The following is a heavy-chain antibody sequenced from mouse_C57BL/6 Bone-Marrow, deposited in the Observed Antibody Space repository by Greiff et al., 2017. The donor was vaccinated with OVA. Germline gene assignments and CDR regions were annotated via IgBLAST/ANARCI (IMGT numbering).Heavy chain of an antibody. D-gene: IGHD2-5*01. Sequence: VQLQQPGAELVKPGASVKLSCKASGYTFTSYWMQWVKQRPGQGLEWIGEIDPSDSYTNYNQKFKGKATLTVDTSSSTAYMQLSSLTSEDSAVYYCARSDSNYPYYFDYWGQGTTLTVSS. CDR3: ARSDSNYPYYFDY. CDR1: GYTFTSYW. CDR2: IDPSDSYT. V-gene: IGHV1-50*01. J-gene: IGHJ2*01.